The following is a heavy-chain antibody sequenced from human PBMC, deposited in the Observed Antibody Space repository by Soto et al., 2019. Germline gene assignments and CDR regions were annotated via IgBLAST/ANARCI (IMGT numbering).Heavy chain of an antibody. Sequence: QVQLVQSGAEVKKPRSSVKVSCKASGGTFSGYAISWVRQAPGQGLEWMGEIIPMFGTSNYAQKFQGRVTITADESTSTAYMELSSLRSEDMAVYYCARGSCSSTSCYKEYYFDLWGQGTLVTVSS. J-gene: IGHJ4*02. CDR3: ARGSCSSTSCYKEYYFDL. V-gene: IGHV1-69*01. CDR1: GGTFSGYA. D-gene: IGHD2-2*02. CDR2: IIPMFGTS.